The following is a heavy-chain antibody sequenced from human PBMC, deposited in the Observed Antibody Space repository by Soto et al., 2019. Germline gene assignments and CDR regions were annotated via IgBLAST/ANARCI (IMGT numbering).Heavy chain of an antibody. V-gene: IGHV1-69*13. CDR1: GGTFSSYA. Sequence: SVKVSCKASGGTFSSYAISWVRQAPGQGLEWMGGIIPIFGTANYAQKFQGRVTITADESTSTAYMELSSLRSEDTAVYYCAGEYSSSSDYYYYGMDVWGQGTTVTVSS. D-gene: IGHD6-6*01. J-gene: IGHJ6*02. CDR2: IIPIFGTA. CDR3: AGEYSSSSDYYYYGMDV.